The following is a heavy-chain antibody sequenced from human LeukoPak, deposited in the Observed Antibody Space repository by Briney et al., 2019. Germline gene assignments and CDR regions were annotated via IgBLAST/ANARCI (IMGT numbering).Heavy chain of an antibody. CDR2: ISAYNGNT. Sequence: ASVKVSCKASGYTFTSYGISWVRQAPGQGLEWMGWISAYNGNTNYAQKLQGRVTMTTDTSTSTAYMELRSLRSDDTAVYYCARVRPGMVRGVIITSGSDYWGQGTLVTVSS. CDR3: ARVRPGMVRGVIITSGSDY. J-gene: IGHJ4*02. V-gene: IGHV1-18*01. CDR1: GYTFTSYG. D-gene: IGHD3-10*01.